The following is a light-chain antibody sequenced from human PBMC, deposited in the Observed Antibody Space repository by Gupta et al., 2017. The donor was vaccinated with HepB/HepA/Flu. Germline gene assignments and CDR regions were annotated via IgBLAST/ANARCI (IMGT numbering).Light chain of an antibody. CDR3: QQYGSSPIT. CDR2: DAS. J-gene: IGKJ5*01. Sequence: EIVLTQSPGTLSLSPGERATLSCRANQSVTSSYLAWYQQKPGQAPRLLSYDASSRATGIPDRFSGSGSGTDFTLTISRLEPEDFAVYYCQQYGSSPITFGQGTRLEIK. CDR1: QSVTSSY. V-gene: IGKV3-20*01.